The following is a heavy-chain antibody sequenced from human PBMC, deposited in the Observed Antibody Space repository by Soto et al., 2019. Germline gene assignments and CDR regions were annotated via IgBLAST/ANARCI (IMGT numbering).Heavy chain of an antibody. V-gene: IGHV3-13*04. CDR2: IGTAGDT. D-gene: IGHD1-26*01. Sequence: PGGSLRLSCAASGFTVSSYDMHWVRQATGKGLEWVSAIGTAGDTYYPGSVKGRFTISRENAKNSLYLQMNSLRAGDTAVYYCARVPNLIGSHSRSWNFDLWGRGTLVTVSS. CDR1: GFTVSSYD. CDR3: ARVPNLIGSHSRSWNFDL. J-gene: IGHJ2*01.